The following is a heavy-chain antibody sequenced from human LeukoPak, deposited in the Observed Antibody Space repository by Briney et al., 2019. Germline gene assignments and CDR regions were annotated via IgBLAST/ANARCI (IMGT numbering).Heavy chain of an antibody. CDR2: MNPNSGNT. J-gene: IGHJ4*02. CDR1: GYTFTSYD. D-gene: IGHD3-9*01. Sequence: ASVKVSCKAPGYTFTSYDINWVRQATGQGLEWMGWMNPNSGNTGYAQKFRGRVTMTRNTSISIAYMELSSLRSEDTAVYHCARATGKDILTGRKLDYWGQGTLVTVSS. CDR3: ARATGKDILTGRKLDY. V-gene: IGHV1-8*01.